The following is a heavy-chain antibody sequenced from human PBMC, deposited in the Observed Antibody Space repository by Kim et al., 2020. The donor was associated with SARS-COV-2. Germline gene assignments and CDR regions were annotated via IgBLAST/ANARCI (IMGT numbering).Heavy chain of an antibody. V-gene: IGHV1-69*01. Sequence: QKFQGRVTITADESTSTAYMELSSLRSEDTAVYYCARGSIAAAGQGTYDYWGQGTLVTVSS. J-gene: IGHJ4*02. CDR3: ARGSIAAAGQGTYDY. D-gene: IGHD6-13*01.